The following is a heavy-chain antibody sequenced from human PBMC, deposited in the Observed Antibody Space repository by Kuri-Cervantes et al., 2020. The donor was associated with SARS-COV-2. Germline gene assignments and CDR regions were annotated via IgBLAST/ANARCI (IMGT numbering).Heavy chain of an antibody. CDR3: AFVAPSSTHYVY. J-gene: IGHJ4*02. CDR1: GYTFARYD. Sequence: SVKVSCKASGYTFARYDINWLRQATGQGLEGMGWMNPNSGIAGYEQKFQGRVTLTRDTSIGTAYMELSSLRSEDTAVYYCAFVAPSSTHYVYWGQGTLVTVSS. V-gene: IGHV1-8*01. D-gene: IGHD6-6*01. CDR2: MNPNSGIA.